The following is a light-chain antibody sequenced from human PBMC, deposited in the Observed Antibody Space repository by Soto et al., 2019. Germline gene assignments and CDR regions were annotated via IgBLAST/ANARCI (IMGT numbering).Light chain of an antibody. J-gene: IGKJ1*01. CDR3: QHYYSYPRT. Sequence: AIRMTQSPSSLSASTGDRVTITCRASQGISSYLAWYQQKPGKAPKLLIYAASTLQSGVPSRFSGSGSGTDFTLTISCLQSEYFATYYCQHYYSYPRTFGQGTKVEIK. CDR2: AAS. V-gene: IGKV1-8*01. CDR1: QGISSY.